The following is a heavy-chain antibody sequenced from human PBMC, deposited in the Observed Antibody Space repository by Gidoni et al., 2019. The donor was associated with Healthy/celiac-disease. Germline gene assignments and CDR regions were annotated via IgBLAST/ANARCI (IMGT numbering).Heavy chain of an antibody. Sequence: EVQLLESGGGLVQPGGSLRLSCAASGFTFSSYAMSWVRQAPGKGLEWVSAISGSGGSTYYADSVKGRFTISRDNSKNTLYLQMNSLRAEDTAVYYCAKDPIEFLHHEYGSEVDPWGQGTLVTVSS. V-gene: IGHV3-23*01. CDR3: AKDPIEFLHHEYGSEVDP. CDR2: ISGSGGST. D-gene: IGHD3-10*01. J-gene: IGHJ5*02. CDR1: GFTFSSYA.